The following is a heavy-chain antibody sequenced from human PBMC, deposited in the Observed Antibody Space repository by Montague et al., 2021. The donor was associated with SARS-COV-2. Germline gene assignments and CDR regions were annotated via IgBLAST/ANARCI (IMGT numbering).Heavy chain of an antibody. CDR1: GGPISGSSDY. CDR3: ARREYSYGWGD. J-gene: IGHJ4*02. V-gene: IGHV4-39*01. CDR2: VDYSGNT. Sequence: SETLSLTCTVTGGPISGSSDYWGWIRQSPGKGLEWIASVDYSGNTYYSPSLKSRLTISVDPSKNQFSLKLNSVTAADTALYYCARREYSYGWGDWGQGTLVTVSS. D-gene: IGHD5-18*01.